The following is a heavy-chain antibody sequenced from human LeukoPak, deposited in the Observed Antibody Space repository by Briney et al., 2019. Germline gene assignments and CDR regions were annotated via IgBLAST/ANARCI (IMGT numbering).Heavy chain of an antibody. Sequence: PTGGSLRLSCAASGFTFSNFVMTWVRQAPGKGLEWVSAISSSGGSTYYADSVKGRFTISRDNSKNTVYLQMNSLRAEDTAVYYCAKDPYGTRYFDYWGQGTLVTVSS. CDR2: ISSSGGST. V-gene: IGHV3-23*01. CDR3: AKDPYGTRYFDY. D-gene: IGHD2-2*01. CDR1: GFTFSNFV. J-gene: IGHJ4*02.